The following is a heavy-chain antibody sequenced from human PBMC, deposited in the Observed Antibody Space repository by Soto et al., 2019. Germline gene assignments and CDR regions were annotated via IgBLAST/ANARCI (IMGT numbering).Heavy chain of an antibody. J-gene: IGHJ4*02. CDR2: ISYDGSNK. CDR3: AAVNYYDSSGPDDY. CDR1: GFTFSSYA. Sequence: LRLSCAASGFTFSSYAMHWVRQAPGKGLEWVAVISYDGSNKYYADSVKGRFTISRDNSKNTLYLQMNSLRAEDTAVYYCAAVNYYDSSGPDDYWGQGTLVTVSS. V-gene: IGHV3-30-3*01. D-gene: IGHD3-22*01.